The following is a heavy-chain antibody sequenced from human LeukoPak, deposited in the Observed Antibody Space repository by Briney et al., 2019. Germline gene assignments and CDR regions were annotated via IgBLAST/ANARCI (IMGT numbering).Heavy chain of an antibody. Sequence: PSETLSLTCTVSGYSISSGYYWGWIRQPPGKGLEWIGSIYHSGSTYYNPSLKSRVTISVDTSKNQFSLKLSSVTAADTAVYYCAGGSYIAAAGHWGQGTLVTVSS. V-gene: IGHV4-38-2*02. J-gene: IGHJ4*02. D-gene: IGHD6-13*01. CDR2: IYHSGST. CDR3: AGGSYIAAAGH. CDR1: GYSISSGYY.